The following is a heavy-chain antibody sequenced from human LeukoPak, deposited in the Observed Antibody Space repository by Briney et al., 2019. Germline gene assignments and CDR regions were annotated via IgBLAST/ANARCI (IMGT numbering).Heavy chain of an antibody. V-gene: IGHV3-48*03. J-gene: IGHJ5*02. CDR3: ASLYGSGPNWFDP. D-gene: IGHD3-10*01. Sequence: GGSLRLSYAASGFTFSSYEMNWVRQAPGKGLEWVSYISSSGSTIYYADSVKGRFTISRDNAKNSLYLQMDSLRAEDTAVYYCASLYGSGPNWFDPWGQGTLVTVSS. CDR2: ISSSGSTI. CDR1: GFTFSSYE.